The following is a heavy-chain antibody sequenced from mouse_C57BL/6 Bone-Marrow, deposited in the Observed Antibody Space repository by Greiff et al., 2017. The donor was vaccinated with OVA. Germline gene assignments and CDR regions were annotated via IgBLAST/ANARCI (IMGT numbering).Heavy chain of an antibody. CDR2: ISNLAYSI. V-gene: IGHV5-15*01. Sequence: EVMLVESGGGLVQPGGSLKLSCAASGFTFSDYGMAWVRQAPRKGPEWVAFISNLAYSIYYADTVTGRFTISRENAKNTLYLERSSLRSEDTAMYYCARHGGYYEGDYFDYWGQGTTLTVSS. CDR3: ARHGGYYEGDYFDY. CDR1: GFTFSDYG. D-gene: IGHD2-4*01. J-gene: IGHJ2*01.